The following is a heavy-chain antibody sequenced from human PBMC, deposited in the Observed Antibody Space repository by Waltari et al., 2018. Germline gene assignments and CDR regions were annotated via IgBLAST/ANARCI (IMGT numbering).Heavy chain of an antibody. CDR1: GGSISSYY. J-gene: IGHJ4*02. V-gene: IGHV4-59*01. CDR2: IYYSGST. CDR3: ARGGGYYYGSGSYAID. D-gene: IGHD3-10*01. Sequence: QVQLQESGPGLVKPSETLSLTCTVSGGSISSYYWSWIRRPPGKGLEWIGYIYYSGSTNYNPSLKSRVTISVDTSKNQFSLKLSSVTAADTAVYYCARGGGYYYGSGSYAIDWGQGTLVTVSS.